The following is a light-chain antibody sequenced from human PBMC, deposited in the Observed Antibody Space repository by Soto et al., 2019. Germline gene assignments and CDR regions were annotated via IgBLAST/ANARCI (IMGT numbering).Light chain of an antibody. CDR3: QQFHNLPYT. J-gene: IGKJ2*01. V-gene: IGKV1-5*01. CDR2: DAS. Sequence: DIQMTQSPSTLSASVGDRVTITCRSSQSISGYLAWYQQKPGKAPKLLIYDASSLESGVPSRFSGSASGTEFTLTISSLQPDDFATYYCQQFHNLPYTFGQGTKLEIK. CDR1: QSISGY.